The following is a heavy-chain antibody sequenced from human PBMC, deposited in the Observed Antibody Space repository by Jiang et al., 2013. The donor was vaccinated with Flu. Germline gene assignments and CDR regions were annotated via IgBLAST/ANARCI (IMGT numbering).Heavy chain of an antibody. D-gene: IGHD6-19*01. CDR2: IIPILGIA. V-gene: IGHV1-69*04. CDR3: ARDKEWLDSYFDY. Sequence: GAEVKKPGSSVKVSCKASGGTFSSYTISWVRQAPGQGLEWMGRIIPILGIANYAQKFQGRVTITADKSTSTAYMELSSLRSEDTAVYYCARDKEWLDSYFDYWGQGTLVTVSS. CDR1: GGTFSSYT. J-gene: IGHJ4*02.